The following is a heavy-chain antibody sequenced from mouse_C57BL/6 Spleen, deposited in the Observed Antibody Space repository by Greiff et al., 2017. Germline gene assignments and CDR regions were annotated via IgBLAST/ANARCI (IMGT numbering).Heavy chain of an antibody. D-gene: IGHD2-4*01. Sequence: EVQLVESGPGMVKPSQSLSLTCTVTGYSITSGYDWHWIRHFPGNKLEWMGYISYSGSTNYNQSLKSRISITHDTSKNHFFLKLKSVTTENTDTYCCTREGDYGDLDYWGQGTTLTVSS. CDR2: ISYSGST. CDR3: TREGDYGDLDY. V-gene: IGHV3-1*01. CDR1: GYSITSGYD. J-gene: IGHJ2*01.